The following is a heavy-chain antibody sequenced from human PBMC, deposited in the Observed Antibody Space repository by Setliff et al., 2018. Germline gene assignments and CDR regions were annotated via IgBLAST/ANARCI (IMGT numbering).Heavy chain of an antibody. CDR1: GFIFSSYA. J-gene: IGHJ6*02. Sequence: GGCLRLSCAASGFIFSSYAMHWVRQAPGKGLEWVAVMSYDGNNKYYADSVKGRFTISRDNSKNTVYLRMNALRAEDTGLYYCARDRGQVTVNNRYGFYYYGMDVWGQGTTVTVSS. D-gene: IGHD3-16*02. V-gene: IGHV3-30*07. CDR3: ARDRGQVTVNNRYGFYYYGMDV. CDR2: MSYDGNNK.